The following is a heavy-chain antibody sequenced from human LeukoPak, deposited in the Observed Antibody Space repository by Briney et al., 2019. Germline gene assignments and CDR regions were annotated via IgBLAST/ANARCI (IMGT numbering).Heavy chain of an antibody. CDR2: IIPIFGTA. CDR3: AGEYSSSSGRYYYYYMDV. CDR1: GYTLSELL. V-gene: IGHV1-69*13. J-gene: IGHJ6*03. D-gene: IGHD6-6*01. Sequence: ASVKVSCKASGYTLSELLVHWVRQAPGQGLEWMGGIIPIFGTANYAQKFQGRVTITADESTSTAYMELSSLRSEDTAVYYCAGEYSSSSGRYYYYYMDVWGKGTTVTVPS.